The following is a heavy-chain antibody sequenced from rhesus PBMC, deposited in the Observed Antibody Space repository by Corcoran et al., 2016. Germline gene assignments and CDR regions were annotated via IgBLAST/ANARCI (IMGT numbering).Heavy chain of an antibody. CDR3: ARASYSGSWTGIDY. D-gene: IGHD6-25*01. CDR2: TSGSSGST. Sequence: QVQLQESGPGLVKPSETLSLTCAVSGGSISSSNWGSWIRQHPGKGLEWIGYTSGSSGSTYSNPSHKIRVNISTDTSKTQFSVTLSSVTAADSAVYYCARASYSGSWTGIDYWGQGVLVTVSS. V-gene: IGHV4-65*01. J-gene: IGHJ4*01. CDR1: GGSISSSNW.